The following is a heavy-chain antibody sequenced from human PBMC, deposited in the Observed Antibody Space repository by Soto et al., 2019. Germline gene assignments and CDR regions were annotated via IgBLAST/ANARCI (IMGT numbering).Heavy chain of an antibody. Sequence: SETLSLTCAVYGGSFSGYYWSWIRQPPGKGLEWIGEINHSGSTNYNPSLKSRVTISVDTSKNQFSLKLSSVTAADTAVYYCAASGGEMATIIPYDMDVWGQGTTVTVSS. D-gene: IGHD5-12*01. CDR2: INHSGST. CDR3: AASGGEMATIIPYDMDV. CDR1: GGSFSGYY. V-gene: IGHV4-34*01. J-gene: IGHJ6*02.